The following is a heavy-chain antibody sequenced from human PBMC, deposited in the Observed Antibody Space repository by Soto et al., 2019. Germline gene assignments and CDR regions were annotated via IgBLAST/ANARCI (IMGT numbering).Heavy chain of an antibody. CDR3: AKGVNPRYYYYGMDV. J-gene: IGHJ6*02. D-gene: IGHD2-21*01. V-gene: IGHV3-30*18. CDR2: ISYDGSNK. CDR1: GFTFSSYG. Sequence: GGSLRLSCAASGFTFSSYGMHWVRQAPGKGLEWVAVISYDGSNKYYADSVKGRFTISRDNSKNTLYLQMNSLRAEDTAVYYCAKGVNPRYYYYGMDVWGQGTTVTVSS.